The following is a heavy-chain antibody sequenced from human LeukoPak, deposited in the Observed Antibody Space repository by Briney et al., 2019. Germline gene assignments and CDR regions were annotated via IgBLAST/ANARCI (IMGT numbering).Heavy chain of an antibody. CDR3: ARVSGWYVTYFDY. D-gene: IGHD6-19*01. Sequence: PSETLSLTCAVYGGSFSGYYWSWIRQPPGKGLEWIGEINHSGSTNYNPSLKSRVTISVDTSKNQFSLKLSSVTAADTAVYYCARVSGWYVTYFDYWGQGTLVIVSS. CDR2: INHSGST. CDR1: GGSFSGYY. V-gene: IGHV4-34*01. J-gene: IGHJ4*02.